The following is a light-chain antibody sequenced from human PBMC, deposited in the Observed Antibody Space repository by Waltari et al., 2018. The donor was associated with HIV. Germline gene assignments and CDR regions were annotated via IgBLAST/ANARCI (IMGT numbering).Light chain of an antibody. V-gene: IGLV2-23*02. CDR3: CSHAGSSIYFV. Sequence: QSALTQPASVSGSPGQSITISCTGTSSDVGSYNLVSWYQKHPGKAPKVMIYGVNKRPSGVSNRFSGSKSGNTASLTSAGLQAEDEAEYYCCSHAGSSIYFVCGTGTKVTVL. CDR1: SSDVGSYNL. J-gene: IGLJ1*01. CDR2: GVN.